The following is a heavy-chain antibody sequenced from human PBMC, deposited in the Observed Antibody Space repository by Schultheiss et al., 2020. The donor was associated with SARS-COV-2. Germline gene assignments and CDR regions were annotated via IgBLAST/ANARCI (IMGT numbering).Heavy chain of an antibody. CDR3: AKAPGSMVRGRPFDY. Sequence: GGSLRLSCAASGFTFSSYGMHWVLQAPGKGLEWVAVISYDGSNKYYADSVKGRFTISRDNSKNTLYLQMNSLRAEDTALYYCAKAPGSMVRGRPFDYWGQGTLVTVSS. J-gene: IGHJ4*02. CDR1: GFTFSSYG. CDR2: ISYDGSNK. D-gene: IGHD3-10*01. V-gene: IGHV3-30*18.